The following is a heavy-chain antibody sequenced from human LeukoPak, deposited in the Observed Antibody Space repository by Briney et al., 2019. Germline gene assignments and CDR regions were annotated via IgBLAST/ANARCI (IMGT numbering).Heavy chain of an antibody. J-gene: IGHJ4*02. CDR3: ARRVRGSYRFDY. V-gene: IGHV4-39*01. CDR2: IFYTGST. CDR1: GGSISSSSYH. D-gene: IGHD1-26*01. Sequence: SETLSLTCTVSGGSISSSSYHWGWIRQPPGKGLEWIGSIFYTGSTYYSPSLKSRLTISVETSKNQFSLKLSSVIAADTAVYYCARRVRGSYRFDYWGQGTLVTVSS.